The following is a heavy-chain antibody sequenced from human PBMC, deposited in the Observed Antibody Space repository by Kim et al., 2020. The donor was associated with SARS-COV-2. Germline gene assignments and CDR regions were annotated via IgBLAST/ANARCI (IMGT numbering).Heavy chain of an antibody. Sequence: SQTLSLTCAISGDTVSSNSATWHWIRQSPSRDLEWLGRTYYRSKWYNDYAVSMKSRITINPDTSKNHFSLQLNSVTPEDTAIYYCARASPWTCDYWGQGTLVTVSS. CDR2: TYYRSKWYN. D-gene: IGHD5-12*01. CDR1: GDTVSSNSAT. CDR3: ARASPWTCDY. V-gene: IGHV6-1*01. J-gene: IGHJ4*02.